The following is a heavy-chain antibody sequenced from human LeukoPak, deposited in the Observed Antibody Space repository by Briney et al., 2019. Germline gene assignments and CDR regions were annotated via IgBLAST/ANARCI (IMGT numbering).Heavy chain of an antibody. Sequence: ASVKVSCKASGYTFTSYDINWVRQATGQGLEWMGWMNPNSGNTGYAQKFQGRVTMTRDMSTSTVYMELSSLRSEDTAVYYCARDARRVAAAVYYYYYMDVWGKGTTVTVSS. V-gene: IGHV1-8*01. CDR2: MNPNSGNT. CDR1: GYTFTSYD. J-gene: IGHJ6*03. D-gene: IGHD6-13*01. CDR3: ARDARRVAAAVYYYYYMDV.